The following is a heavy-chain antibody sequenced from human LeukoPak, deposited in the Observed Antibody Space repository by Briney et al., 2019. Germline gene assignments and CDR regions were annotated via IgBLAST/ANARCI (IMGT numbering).Heavy chain of an antibody. CDR1: GFTFSDFY. V-gene: IGHV3-11*01. CDR2: ISGGGDTI. D-gene: IGHD2-15*01. J-gene: IGHJ4*02. Sequence: GGSLRLSCAASGFTFSDFYMSWIRQAPGKGLEFISYISGGGDTIFYADSVKGRFTISRDNAKNLLYLQMNSLRAEDTAVYYCARVHCSGGGCSSWGQGTLVTVSS. CDR3: ARVHCSGGGCSS.